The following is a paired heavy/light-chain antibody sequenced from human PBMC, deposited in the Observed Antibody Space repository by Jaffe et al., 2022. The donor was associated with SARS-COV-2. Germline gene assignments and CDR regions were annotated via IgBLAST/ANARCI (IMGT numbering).Light chain of an antibody. CDR1: QDISNY. J-gene: IGKJ4*01. CDR2: DAS. V-gene: IGKV1-33*01. Sequence: DIQMTQSPSSLSASVGDRVTITCQASQDISNYLNWYQQKPGKAPKLLIYDASNLETGVPSRFSGSGSGTDFTFTISSLQPEDIATYYCQQYDNLRLTFGGGTKVEIK. CDR3: QQYDNLRLT.
Heavy chain of an antibody. V-gene: IGHV3-30*04. CDR1: GFTFSTYA. J-gene: IGHJ4*02. D-gene: IGHD3-22*01. CDR2: ISYDGSNK. Sequence: QVQLVESGGGVVQPGRSLRLSCAASGFTFSTYAIHWVRQAPGKGLEWVAVISYDGSNKYYADSVKGRFTISRDNSKNTLYLQMNSLRAEDTAVYYCARGPGYYDSSGYVDYWGQGTLVTVSS. CDR3: ARGPGYYDSSGYVDY.